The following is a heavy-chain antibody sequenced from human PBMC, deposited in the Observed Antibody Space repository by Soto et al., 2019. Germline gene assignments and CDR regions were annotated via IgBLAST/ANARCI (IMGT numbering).Heavy chain of an antibody. D-gene: IGHD1-1*01. CDR2: IVGDGSSI. Sequence: EVQLLESGGGLVQPGGSLRLSCAASGFTFNYAMMWVRQAPGKGQEWVSGIVGDGSSIYYADSVKGRFTISRDNSKNTLYLQMNSLRVEDSAVYYCARDAVYNDGLWLVAYWGQGTLVTVSS. CDR1: GFTFNYA. J-gene: IGHJ4*02. CDR3: ARDAVYNDGLWLVAY. V-gene: IGHV3-23*01.